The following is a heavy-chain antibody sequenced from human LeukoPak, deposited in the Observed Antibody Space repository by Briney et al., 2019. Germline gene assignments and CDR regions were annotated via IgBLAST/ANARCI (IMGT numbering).Heavy chain of an antibody. CDR2: IIPILGIA. D-gene: IGHD6-19*01. V-gene: IGHV1-69*04. CDR3: ARKPLDSSGWYNEGVWFDP. CDR1: GGTFSSYA. J-gene: IGHJ5*02. Sequence: GASVKVSCKASGGTFSSYAISWVRQAPGQGLERMGRIIPILGIANYAQKFQGRVTITADKSTSTAYMELSSLRSEDTAVYYCARKPLDSSGWYNEGVWFDPWGQGTLVTVSS.